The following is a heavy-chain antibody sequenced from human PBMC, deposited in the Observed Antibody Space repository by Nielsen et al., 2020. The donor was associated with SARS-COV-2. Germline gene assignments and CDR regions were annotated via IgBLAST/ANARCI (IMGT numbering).Heavy chain of an antibody. CDR3: TTRATEGLDY. Sequence: GESLKISCAASGFTFNYAWMSWVRQAPGKGLEWVGRIQSNSDGGTTDYAAPVKGRFTISRDDSKNTLYLQMNSLKTEDTAVYYCTTRATEGLDYWGQGTLVTVSS. CDR2: IQSNSDGGTT. J-gene: IGHJ4*02. CDR1: GFTFNYAW. V-gene: IGHV3-15*01.